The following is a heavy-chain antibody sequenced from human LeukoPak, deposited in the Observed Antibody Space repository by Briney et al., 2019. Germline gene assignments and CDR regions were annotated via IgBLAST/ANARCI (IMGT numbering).Heavy chain of an antibody. J-gene: IGHJ4*02. V-gene: IGHV3-7*05. CDR1: GFSFSNYW. D-gene: IGHD3-22*01. CDR3: VRYGLDSSGYYDNFDD. CDR2: IKQDGSEK. Sequence: PGGSLRLSCAASGFSFSNYWMRWVRQAPGKGLEWVANIKQDGSEKYYVDSVKGRFTVSRDNAKNSLYLQMNSLRAEDTAVYYCVRYGLDSSGYYDNFDDWGQGTLVTVSS.